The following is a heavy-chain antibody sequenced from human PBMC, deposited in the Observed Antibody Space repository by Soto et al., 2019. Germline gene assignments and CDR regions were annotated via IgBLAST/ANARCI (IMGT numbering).Heavy chain of an antibody. CDR2: MNPNSGNT. CDR1: GYTFTSYD. J-gene: IGHJ6*02. D-gene: IGHD6-13*01. Sequence: ASVKVSCKASGYTFTSYDINWVRQATGQGLEWMGWMNPNSGNTGYAQKFQGRVTMTRNTSISTAYMELSSLRSEDTAVYYCARVFPAPYSSRLGGSENYYYSYGMDVWG. CDR3: ARVFPAPYSSRLGGSENYYYSYGMDV. V-gene: IGHV1-8*01.